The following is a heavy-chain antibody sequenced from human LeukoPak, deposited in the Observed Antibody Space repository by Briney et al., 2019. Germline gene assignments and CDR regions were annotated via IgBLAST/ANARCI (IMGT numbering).Heavy chain of an antibody. J-gene: IGHJ4*02. CDR2: ISHRNSYI. CDR1: GFTVSSNY. D-gene: IGHD2-15*01. Sequence: PGGSLRLSCAASGFTVSSNYMSWVRQAPGKGLEWVSSISHRNSYIYYADSVKGRFTISRDNAKNSLYLQMSSLRAEDTAVYFCAREGGYCYGDSCRYFDYWGPGNPGHRLL. CDR3: AREGGYCYGDSCRYFDY. V-gene: IGHV3-21*01.